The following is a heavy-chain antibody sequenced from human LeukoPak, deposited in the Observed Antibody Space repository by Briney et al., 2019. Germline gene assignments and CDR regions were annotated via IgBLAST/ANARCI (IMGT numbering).Heavy chain of an antibody. CDR2: IYTTGST. Sequence: PSETLSLTCTVSGGSISSYYWSWIRQPAEKELEWIGRIYTTGSTNYNPSLESRVTISVDKSNNQFSLKLSSVTAADTAVYYCARGMGAQFDYWGQGTLVTVSS. V-gene: IGHV4-4*07. D-gene: IGHD1-26*01. J-gene: IGHJ4*02. CDR1: GGSISSYY. CDR3: ARGMGAQFDY.